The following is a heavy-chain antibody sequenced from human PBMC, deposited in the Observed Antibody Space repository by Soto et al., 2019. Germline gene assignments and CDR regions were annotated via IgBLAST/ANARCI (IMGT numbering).Heavy chain of an antibody. V-gene: IGHV5-51*01. D-gene: IGHD2-2*01. J-gene: IGHJ4*02. Sequence: ESLKISCQCSGYTFTSYWIGWVRQMPGKGLEWMGMIYPGDSDTRYNPSFEGQVTISADKSINTAYLQWSSLKASDTAMFYCARHTSSFWLDYWGLGTLVTASS. CDR1: GYTFTSYW. CDR2: IYPGDSDT. CDR3: ARHTSSFWLDY.